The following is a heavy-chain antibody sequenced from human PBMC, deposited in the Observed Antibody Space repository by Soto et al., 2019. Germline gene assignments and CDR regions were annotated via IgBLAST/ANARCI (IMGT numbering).Heavy chain of an antibody. Sequence: LSRTCNVAGDAIISYYWSWIRQPPGKGLEWIGYIYYSGSTNYNPYLKSRVTISVDPSKNQFSLKLSSVTAADTAVYYCAREDSSGYYPKVWGQGTLVTVSS. CDR3: AREDSSGYYPKV. D-gene: IGHD3-22*01. CDR2: IYYSGST. J-gene: IGHJ4*02. CDR1: GDAIISYY. V-gene: IGHV4-59*01.